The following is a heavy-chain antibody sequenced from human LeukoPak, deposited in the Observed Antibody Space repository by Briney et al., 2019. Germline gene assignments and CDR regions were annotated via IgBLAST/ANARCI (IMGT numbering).Heavy chain of an antibody. Sequence: ASVKVSCKASGYRFTDSSIYWVRQAPGQGLEWMGWFNPNTGDAKYAEKFQGWITMTSDTSIRTAYMEIRSLKSDDTAIYYCATGGPQTSGEKRGLDYWGQGTLVTVSS. CDR3: ATGGPQTSGEKRGLDY. J-gene: IGHJ4*02. V-gene: IGHV1-2*04. CDR2: FNPNTGDA. D-gene: IGHD6-25*01. CDR1: GYRFTDSS.